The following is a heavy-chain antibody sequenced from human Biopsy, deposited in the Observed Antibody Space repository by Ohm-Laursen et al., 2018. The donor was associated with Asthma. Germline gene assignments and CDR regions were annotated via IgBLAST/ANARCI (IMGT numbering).Heavy chain of an antibody. CDR1: ALSVRDYY. CDR3: AGGPEWSGLDV. CDR2: SDHRGST. V-gene: IGHV4-34*01. J-gene: IGHJ6*02. D-gene: IGHD3-3*01. Sequence: SQTLSLTCSIYALSVRDYYWTWVRQSPGKGLEWIWESDHRGSTKVSPTLKSRVTISKDTSAFNFSLKVRSVTATDTAIYYCAGGPEWSGLDVWGQGTTVTVSS.